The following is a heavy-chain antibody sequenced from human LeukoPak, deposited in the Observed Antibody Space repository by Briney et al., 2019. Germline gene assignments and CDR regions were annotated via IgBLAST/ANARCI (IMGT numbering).Heavy chain of an antibody. CDR3: ARGPISGPDYYYYYGMDV. CDR2: IYYSGST. J-gene: IGHJ6*02. V-gene: IGHV4-59*12. CDR1: GGSISSYY. D-gene: IGHD6-19*01. Sequence: SETLSLTCTVSGGSISSYYWSWIRQPPGKGLEWIGYIYYSGSTNYNPSLKSRVTISVDTSKNQFSLKLSSVTAADTAVYYCARGPISGPDYYYYYGMDVWGQGTTVTVSS.